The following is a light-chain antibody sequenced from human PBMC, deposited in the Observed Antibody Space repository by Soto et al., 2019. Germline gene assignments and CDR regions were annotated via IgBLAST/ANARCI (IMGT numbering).Light chain of an antibody. V-gene: IGKV3D-15*01. CDR2: GAS. Sequence: EIVMTQSPAILSLSPGATATLSCRASQSIATNLAWYQQRPGQAPRLLIYGASTRATDVPARFSGSVSGTEFSLSITRLQSEDIAVYYCQQYNSWPPLFTFGPGTTLDL. J-gene: IGKJ3*01. CDR3: QQYNSWPPLFT. CDR1: QSIATN.